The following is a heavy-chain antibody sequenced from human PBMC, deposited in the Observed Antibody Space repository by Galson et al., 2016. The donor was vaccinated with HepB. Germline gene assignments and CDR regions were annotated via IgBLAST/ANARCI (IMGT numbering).Heavy chain of an antibody. J-gene: IGHJ4*02. D-gene: IGHD2-8*02. CDR1: VGSFSEYY. CDR2: INHTGTT. CDR3: AKFDFHGGVCLDY. Sequence: SETLSLTCAAYVGSFSEYYWNWIRQSPGKGLEWIGEINHTGTTKYNPSLKSRVIISVDTSKKELSLKLTSVTAADTAVYYCAKFDFHGGVCLDYWGQGALVTVSA. V-gene: IGHV4-34*01.